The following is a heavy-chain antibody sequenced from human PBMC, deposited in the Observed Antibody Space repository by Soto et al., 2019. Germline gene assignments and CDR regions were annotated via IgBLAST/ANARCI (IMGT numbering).Heavy chain of an antibody. D-gene: IGHD6-19*01. V-gene: IGHV3-30-3*01. CDR3: ARDRVVAGIGEVDY. CDR2: ISYDGSNK. J-gene: IGHJ4*02. CDR1: GFTFSSYA. Sequence: QVQLVESGGGVVQPGRSLRLSCAASGFTFSSYAMHWVRQAPGEGLEWVAVISYDGSNKYYGDSVKGRFTIYRDNSKNTLYLQMNSLRVEDTAVYYCARDRVVAGIGEVDYWGQGTLVTVSS.